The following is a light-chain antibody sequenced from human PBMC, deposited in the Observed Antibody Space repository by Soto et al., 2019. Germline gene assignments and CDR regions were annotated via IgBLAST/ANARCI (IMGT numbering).Light chain of an antibody. J-gene: IGKJ5*01. CDR1: QSVSSSN. CDR2: GAS. V-gene: IGKV3D-20*02. CDR3: QQHSNWPPSIT. Sequence: EIVLTQSPGTLSLSPGDRATLYCRASQSVSSSNLAWYQQKRGQSPRLLIYGASSRATGIPDRFSGSGSGPNFTLTISRLEPEDFVVYYCQQHSNWPPSITFGQGTRLEIK.